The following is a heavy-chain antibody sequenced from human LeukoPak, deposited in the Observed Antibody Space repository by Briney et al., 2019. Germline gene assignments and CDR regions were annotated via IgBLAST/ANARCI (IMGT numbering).Heavy chain of an antibody. Sequence: GGSLRLSCAASGFTFSTYAMSWVRRAPGKGLEWVSAISGSGDDGGGTNTYYADSAKGRFTISRDNSKNTLYLQMNSLRAEDTAVYYCAREEGIDGSGYYYVLGYWDQGALVTVSS. V-gene: IGHV3-23*01. D-gene: IGHD3-22*01. CDR1: GFTFSTYA. CDR2: ISGSGDDGGGTNT. J-gene: IGHJ4*02. CDR3: AREEGIDGSGYYYVLGY.